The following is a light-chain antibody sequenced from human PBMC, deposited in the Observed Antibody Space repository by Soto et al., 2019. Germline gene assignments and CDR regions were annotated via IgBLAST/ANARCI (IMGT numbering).Light chain of an antibody. J-gene: IGLJ2*01. Sequence: QAVVTQAPSFSVSPGGTVTLTCGLTSGSVSASNYPSWHQQTPGQAPRTLITRTNTRSSGVPDRFSGSLLGNKAALTITGAQAQDESIYYCVLYSSGIWVFGGGTKLTVL. CDR1: SGSVSASNY. CDR2: RTN. V-gene: IGLV8-61*01. CDR3: VLYSSGIWV.